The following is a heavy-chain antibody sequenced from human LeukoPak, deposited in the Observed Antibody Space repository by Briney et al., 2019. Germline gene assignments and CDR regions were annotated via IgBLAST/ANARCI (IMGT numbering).Heavy chain of an antibody. Sequence: PGRSLRLSCMASGFTFDDYAMHWVRQAPGKGLEWVSGISWNSGNIAYADSVKGRFSISRDNAENSVYLQMTGLRSEDTALYYCTKATGYNWNDKDAFDVWDQGAMVIVSS. CDR3: TKATGYNWNDKDAFDV. J-gene: IGHJ3*01. CDR1: GFTFDDYA. V-gene: IGHV3-9*01. CDR2: ISWNSGNI. D-gene: IGHD1-1*01.